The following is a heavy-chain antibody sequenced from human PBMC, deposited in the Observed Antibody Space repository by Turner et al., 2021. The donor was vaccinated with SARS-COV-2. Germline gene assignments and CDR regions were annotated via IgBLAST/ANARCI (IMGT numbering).Heavy chain of an antibody. CDR1: GFTFSSYA. Sequence: QVHLVGSGGGVVQLGRSLRLSCAASGFTFSSYAMHWVRQAPGKGLELVAVISYDGSNKYYADSVKGRFTISRDNSKITLYLQMNSLRAEDTAVYYCARDQEGWKFDYWGQGTLVTVSS. CDR3: ARDQEGWKFDY. CDR2: ISYDGSNK. J-gene: IGHJ4*02. V-gene: IGHV3-30*04. D-gene: IGHD1-1*01.